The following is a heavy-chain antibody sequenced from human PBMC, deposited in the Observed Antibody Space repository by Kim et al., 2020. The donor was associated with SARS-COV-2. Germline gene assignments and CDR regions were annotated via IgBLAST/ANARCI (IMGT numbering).Heavy chain of an antibody. V-gene: IGHV4-59*08. Sequence: SETLSLTCTVSGGSISSYYWSWIRQPPGKGLEWIGYIYYSGSTNYNPSLKSRVTISVDTSKNQFSLKLSSVTAADTAVYYCARHSHHVLRYFDWSPPYYLDYWGQGTLVTVSS. J-gene: IGHJ4*02. D-gene: IGHD3-9*01. CDR1: GGSISSYY. CDR2: IYYSGST. CDR3: ARHSHHVLRYFDWSPPYYLDY.